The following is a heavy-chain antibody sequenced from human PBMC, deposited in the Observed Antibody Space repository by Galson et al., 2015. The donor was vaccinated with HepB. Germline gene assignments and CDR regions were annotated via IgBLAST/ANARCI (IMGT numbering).Heavy chain of an antibody. CDR1: GFTFSSYA. CDR2: ISYDGSNK. V-gene: IGHV3-30*04. J-gene: IGHJ4*02. D-gene: IGHD3-16*01. Sequence: SLRLSCAASGFTFSSYAMHWVRQAPGKGLEWVAVISYDGSNKYYADSVKGRFTISRDNSKNTLYLQMNSLRAEDTAVYYCAHSPQRADYVWGSLTPGNYWGQGTLVTVSS. CDR3: AHSPQRADYVWGSLTPGNY.